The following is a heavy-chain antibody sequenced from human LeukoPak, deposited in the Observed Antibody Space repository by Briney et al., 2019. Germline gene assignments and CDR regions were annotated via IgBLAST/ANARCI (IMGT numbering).Heavy chain of an antibody. CDR1: GFTFSSYA. CDR3: AKEGIDRYCSSTSCYKDY. J-gene: IGHJ4*02. Sequence: GGSLRLSCAASGFTFSSYAMSWVRQAPGKGLEWVSAISGSGGSTYYADSVKGRFTISRDNSKNTLYLQMNSLRAEDTAVYYCAKEGIDRYCSSTSCYKDYWGQGTLATVSS. CDR2: ISGSGGST. V-gene: IGHV3-23*01. D-gene: IGHD2-2*01.